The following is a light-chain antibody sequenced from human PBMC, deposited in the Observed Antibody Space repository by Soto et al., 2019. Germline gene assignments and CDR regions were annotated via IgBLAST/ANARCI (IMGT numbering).Light chain of an antibody. Sequence: DIQMTQSPSSLSASVGDRVTITCRASQGISNSLAWYQQNAGKSPKLLIYAASNLQSGVPSRFSASESGTDFSLTISSLQPEDVATYYCQTYNSARVTFGGGTKVEIK. V-gene: IGKV1-27*01. CDR3: QTYNSARVT. CDR1: QGISNS. J-gene: IGKJ4*01. CDR2: AAS.